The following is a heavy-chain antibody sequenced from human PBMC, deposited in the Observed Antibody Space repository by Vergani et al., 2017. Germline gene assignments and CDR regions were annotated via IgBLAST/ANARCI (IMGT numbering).Heavy chain of an antibody. J-gene: IGHJ3*02. V-gene: IGHV4-31*03. D-gene: IGHD4-17*01. CDR3: AREDYGDSFDAFDI. Sequence: QVQQQESGPGLVKPSQTLSLTCTVSGGSISSGVYYWSWIRQHPGKGLEWFGYFYYSGSTYSNPSLKSRVTISVATSKNQFSLKLSSVTAADTAVYYCAREDYGDSFDAFDIWGQGTMVTVSS. CDR2: FYYSGST. CDR1: GGSISSGVYY.